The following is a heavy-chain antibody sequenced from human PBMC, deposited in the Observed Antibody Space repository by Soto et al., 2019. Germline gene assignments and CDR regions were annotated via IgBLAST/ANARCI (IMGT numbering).Heavy chain of an antibody. V-gene: IGHV4-30-4*01. CDR2: IHYRGSV. D-gene: IGHD4-17*01. Sequence: VQLQESGPGLVRPSQTLSPTCTVPGGSIRSDHYHWTGTGKTPGRGLEWIGYIHYRGSVNYNPSIQSRVTMSVDTSKNLFSLKLSSVTAADTAVYFCVREDDGGDRDYYGLDVWGQGTTVTVSS. CDR1: GGSIRSDHYH. J-gene: IGHJ6*02. CDR3: VREDDGGDRDYYGLDV.